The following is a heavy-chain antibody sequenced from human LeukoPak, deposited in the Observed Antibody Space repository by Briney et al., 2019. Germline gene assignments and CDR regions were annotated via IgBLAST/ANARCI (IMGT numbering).Heavy chain of an antibody. CDR3: ARDNGAFRYFGWLDY. J-gene: IGHJ4*02. D-gene: IGHD3-9*01. V-gene: IGHV4-34*01. CDR1: GGSFSGYY. CDR2: INHSGST. Sequence: SETLSLTCAVYGGSFSGYYWSWIRQPPGKGLEWIGEINHSGSTNYNPSLKSRVTISVDTSKNQFSLKLSSVTAADTAVYYCARDNGAFRYFGWLDYWGQGALVTVSS.